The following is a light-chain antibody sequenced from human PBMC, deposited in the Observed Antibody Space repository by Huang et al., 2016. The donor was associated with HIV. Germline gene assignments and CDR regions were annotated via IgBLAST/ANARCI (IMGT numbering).Light chain of an antibody. CDR1: QSVSSN. Sequence: EIVMTQSPATLSVSPGERATLPCRASQSVSSNLAWYQQKPGQAPRLLIYGASTRATGIPARFSGSGSGTEFTLTISSLQSEDFAVYYCQQGFTFGPGTKVDIK. V-gene: IGKV3-15*01. J-gene: IGKJ3*01. CDR3: QQGFT. CDR2: GAS.